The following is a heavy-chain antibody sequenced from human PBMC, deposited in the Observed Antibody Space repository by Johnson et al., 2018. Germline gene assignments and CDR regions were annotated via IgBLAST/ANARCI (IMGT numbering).Heavy chain of an antibody. J-gene: IGHJ1*01. CDR3: ARDTSGSYLGYFQH. V-gene: IGHV3-33*01. D-gene: IGHD1-26*01. Sequence: VQLVESGGGVVQPGRSLRLSCAASGFTFSSYGMHWVRQAPGKGLEWVAVIWYDGSEKYYVDSVKGRFTISRDNAKNSLYLQMNSLRDEDTAVYYCARDTSGSYLGYFQHWGQGTLVTVSS. CDR1: GFTFSSYG. CDR2: IWYDGSEK.